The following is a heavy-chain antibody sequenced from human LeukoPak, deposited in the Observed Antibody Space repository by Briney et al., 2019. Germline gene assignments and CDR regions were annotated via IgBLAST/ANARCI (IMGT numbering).Heavy chain of an antibody. CDR3: ARDRDYGDYNTQDLFVY. J-gene: IGHJ4*02. CDR1: GYTFTNFG. V-gene: IGHV1-18*01. D-gene: IGHD4-17*01. Sequence: ASVKVSCKASGYTFTNFGINWVRQAPGQGLEWMGWISAYNGNTNYAQRLQGRVTMTTDTSTSTAYMELRSLRSDDTAAYYCARDRDYGDYNTQDLFVYWGQGTLVTVSS. CDR2: ISAYNGNT.